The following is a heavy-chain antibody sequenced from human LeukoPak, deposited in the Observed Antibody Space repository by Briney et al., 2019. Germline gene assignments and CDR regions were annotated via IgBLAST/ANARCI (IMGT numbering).Heavy chain of an antibody. CDR2: INSNGGST. CDR1: GYTFTSYY. J-gene: IGHJ5*02. Sequence: VSVKVSCKASGYTFTSYYMHWVRQAPGQGLEWMGIINSNGGSTSYAQKFQGRVTMTRDTSTSTVYMELSSPRSEDTAVYYCARDFGRIVVVPAAMRGWFDPWGQGTLVTVSS. CDR3: ARDFGRIVVVPAAMRGWFDP. V-gene: IGHV1-46*01. D-gene: IGHD2-2*01.